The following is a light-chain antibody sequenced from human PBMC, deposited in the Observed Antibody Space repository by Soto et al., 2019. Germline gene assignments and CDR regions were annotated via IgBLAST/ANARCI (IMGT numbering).Light chain of an antibody. CDR1: QGIRDD. CDR3: LQHNSSPWT. CDR2: AAS. J-gene: IGKJ1*01. Sequence: DIQMTQSPSSLSASVGDRVTITCRARQGIRDDLSWYQQKAGKAPKGLIYAASSLISGVPSRFSGRASGTEFTLTISSLQPEDSATYYCLQHNSSPWTFGQGTKVEIK. V-gene: IGKV1-17*01.